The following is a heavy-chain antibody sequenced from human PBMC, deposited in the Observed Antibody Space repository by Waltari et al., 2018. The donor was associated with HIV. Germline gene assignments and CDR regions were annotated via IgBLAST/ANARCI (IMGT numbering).Heavy chain of an antibody. CDR2: ISNSGNII. D-gene: IGHD3-22*01. J-gene: IGHJ4*02. V-gene: IGHV3-11*01. CDR3: ARDRWYYFDTSDYFYDY. CDR1: GFTFSDYY. Sequence: QVQLVESGGGLVKPGGSLRLSCAASGFTFSDYYMTWIRQAPGEGVEWISYISNSGNIIYYADSVKGRFTISRDNAKNQLYLQMNSLRAEDTAVYYCARDRWYYFDTSDYFYDYWGQGTLVTVSS.